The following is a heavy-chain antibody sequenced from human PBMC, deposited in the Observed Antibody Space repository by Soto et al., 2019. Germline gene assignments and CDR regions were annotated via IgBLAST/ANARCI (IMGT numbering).Heavy chain of an antibody. CDR3: ATQGLPNYYDDGMDV. V-gene: IGHV1-69*12. Sequence: QVQLVQSGAEVKKPGSSVKVSCKASGGTFSSYTISWVRQAPGQGLEWMGGIIPIFGTANYAQKFQGRGTITADETTSTCYMELRSLTSDGTAVYYCATQGLPNYYDDGMDVWGQGTTVTVSS. CDR2: IIPIFGTA. D-gene: IGHD5-18*01. CDR1: GGTFSSYT. J-gene: IGHJ6*02.